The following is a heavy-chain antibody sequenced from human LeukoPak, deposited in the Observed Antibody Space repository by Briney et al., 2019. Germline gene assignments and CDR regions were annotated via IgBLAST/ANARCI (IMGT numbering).Heavy chain of an antibody. J-gene: IGHJ6*03. V-gene: IGHV1-2*06. CDR1: GYTFTGYY. D-gene: IGHD2-2*01. Sequence: ASVKVSCKASGYTFTGYYMHWVRQAPGQGLEWMGRINPNSGGTNYAQKFQGRVTMTRDTSISTAYMELRSLRSDDTAVYYCARYHIYYYYMDVWGKGTTVTVSS. CDR2: INPNSGGT. CDR3: ARYHIYYYYMDV.